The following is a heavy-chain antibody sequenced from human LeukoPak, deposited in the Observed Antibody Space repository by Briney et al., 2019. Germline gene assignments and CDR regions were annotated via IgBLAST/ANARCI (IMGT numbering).Heavy chain of an antibody. D-gene: IGHD2-2*01. J-gene: IGHJ4*02. CDR2: ISSSSSYI. CDR1: GFTFSSYS. Sequence: GGSLRLSCAASGFTFSSYSMNWVRQAPGKGLEWVSSISSSSSYIYYADSVRGRFTISRDNAKNSLYLQMNSLRAEDTAVYYCARASPAVQSPMLAWGQGTLVTVSS. V-gene: IGHV3-21*01. CDR3: ARASPAVQSPMLA.